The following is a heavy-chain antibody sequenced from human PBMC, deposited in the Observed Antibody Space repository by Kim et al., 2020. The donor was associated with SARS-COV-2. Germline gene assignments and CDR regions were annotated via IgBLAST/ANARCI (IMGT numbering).Heavy chain of an antibody. CDR3: AGGVGFDP. Sequence: YSGSTHYNPPLKSRVTMSVDTSKQQLSLKLSSVTAADTAVYYCAGGVGFDPWGQGTLVTVSS. V-gene: IGHV4-59*09. CDR2: YSGST. D-gene: IGHD2-15*01. J-gene: IGHJ5*02.